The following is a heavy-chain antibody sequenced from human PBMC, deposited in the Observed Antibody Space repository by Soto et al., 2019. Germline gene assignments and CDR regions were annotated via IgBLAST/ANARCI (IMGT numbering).Heavy chain of an antibody. CDR2: MRGGLGRT. CDR3: AKDRGRGWYSECEY. CDR1: GFTFSTYA. D-gene: IGHD6-19*01. J-gene: IGHJ4*02. V-gene: IGHV3-23*01. Sequence: EVQLLESGGGLVQPGGSLRLSCAASGFTFSTYAMTWVRQAPGKGLEWVSDMRGGLGRTYYADSVKGRFTITRDNSKNTLYLHLNSLSADDTAVYYCAKDRGRGWYSECEYWGPGALVTVS.